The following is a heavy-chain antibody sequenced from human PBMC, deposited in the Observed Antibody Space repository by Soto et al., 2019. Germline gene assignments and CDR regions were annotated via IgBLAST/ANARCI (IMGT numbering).Heavy chain of an antibody. V-gene: IGHV4-59*01. CDR1: GGSISSYF. D-gene: IGHD6-13*01. CDR2: VYYTGTT. CDR3: ARDLAAVPRAFDY. J-gene: IGHJ4*02. Sequence: SETLSLTCTVSGGSISSYFYIWVRQPPGKGLEWIGSVYYTGTTDYNASLKSRVTISVDTSKTQFSLNLRSVTAADKAVYYCARDLAAVPRAFDYWGRGTLVTVSS.